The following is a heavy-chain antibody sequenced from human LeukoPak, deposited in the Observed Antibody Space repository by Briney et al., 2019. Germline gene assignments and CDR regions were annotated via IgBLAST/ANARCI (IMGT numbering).Heavy chain of an antibody. CDR1: ELSFSSYG. CDR2: INWNGGST. V-gene: IGHV3-20*04. Sequence: GGSLRLSCAASELSFSSYGMSWVRQAPGKGLEWVSGINWNGGSTGYADSVKGRFTISRDNTSNSLFLQLNSLTVEDTAVYFCAREGLRSRTTIFGVVPDAFDLWGQGTMVTVSS. J-gene: IGHJ3*01. D-gene: IGHD3-3*01. CDR3: AREGLRSRTTIFGVVPDAFDL.